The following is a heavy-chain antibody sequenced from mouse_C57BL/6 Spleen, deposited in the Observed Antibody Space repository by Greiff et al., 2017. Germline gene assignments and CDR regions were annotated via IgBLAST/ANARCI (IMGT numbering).Heavy chain of an antibody. CDR2: ISSGSSTI. CDR1: GFTFSDYG. CDR3: ARGQLRLRYFDY. Sequence: EVKLVESGGGLVKPGGSLKLSCAASGFTFSDYGMHWVRQAPEKGLEWVAYISSGSSTIYYADTVKGRFTISRDNAKNTLFLQMTRLRSEDTAMYYCARGQLRLRYFDYWGQGTTLTVSS. V-gene: IGHV5-17*01. J-gene: IGHJ2*01. D-gene: IGHD3-2*02.